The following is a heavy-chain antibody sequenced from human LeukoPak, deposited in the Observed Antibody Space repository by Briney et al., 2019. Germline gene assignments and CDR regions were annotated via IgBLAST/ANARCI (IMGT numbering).Heavy chain of an antibody. V-gene: IGHV1-69*06. CDR1: GYTFTSYG. D-gene: IGHD6-13*01. CDR3: EKDTSSWSEGGYFQH. CDR2: IIPIFGTA. J-gene: IGHJ1*01. Sequence: SVKVSCKASGYTFTSYGISWVRQAPGQGLEWMGGIIPIFGTANYAQKFQGRVTITADKYTSTAYMELSSLRAEDTALYYCEKDTSSWSEGGYFQHWGQGTLVTVSS.